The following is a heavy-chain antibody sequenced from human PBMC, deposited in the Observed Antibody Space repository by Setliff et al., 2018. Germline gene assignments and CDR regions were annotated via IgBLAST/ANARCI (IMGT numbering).Heavy chain of an antibody. CDR1: GSTFSNYA. Sequence: GLRRLSCAASGSTFSNYAMSWVRQAPGKGLEWVSAISGSGDRTYYADSVKGRFTISRDNSKNTLYLQMNSLRAEDTAVYYCAKWTGTYIDYWGQGTLVTVSS. D-gene: IGHD1-7*01. CDR2: ISGSGDRT. CDR3: AKWTGTYIDY. J-gene: IGHJ4*02. V-gene: IGHV3-23*01.